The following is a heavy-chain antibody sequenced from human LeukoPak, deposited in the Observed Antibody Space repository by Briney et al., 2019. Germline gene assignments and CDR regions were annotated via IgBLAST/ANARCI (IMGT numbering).Heavy chain of an antibody. V-gene: IGHV3-9*01. J-gene: IGHJ6*03. CDR1: GFTFDDYA. CDR3: AKEGRLAAAATRYYYYYYMDV. D-gene: IGHD6-13*01. CDR2: ISWNSGSI. Sequence: PTGRSLRLSCAASGFTFDDYAMHWVRQAPGKGLEGVSGISWNSGSIGYADSVKGRFTISRDNAKNSLYLQMNSLRAEDTALYYCAKEGRLAAAATRYYYYYYMDVWGKGTTVTVSS.